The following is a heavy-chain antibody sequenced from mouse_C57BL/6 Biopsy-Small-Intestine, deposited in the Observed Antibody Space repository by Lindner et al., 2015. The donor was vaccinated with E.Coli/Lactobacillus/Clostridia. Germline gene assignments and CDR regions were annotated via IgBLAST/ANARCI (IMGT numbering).Heavy chain of an antibody. Sequence: VQLQESGPVLVKPGASVKMSCKASGYIFTDYYMNWVKQSHGKSLEWIGVINPYNGGTTYNQKFKGKATLTVDKSSSTAYMDLNSLTSEDSAVYYCARRGNYGSSYGAMDYWGQGTSVTVSS. D-gene: IGHD1-1*01. CDR2: INPYNGGT. CDR3: ARRGNYGSSYGAMDY. CDR1: GYIFTDYY. J-gene: IGHJ4*01. V-gene: IGHV1-19*01.